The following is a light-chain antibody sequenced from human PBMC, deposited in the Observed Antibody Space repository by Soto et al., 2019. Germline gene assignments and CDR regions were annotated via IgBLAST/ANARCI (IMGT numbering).Light chain of an antibody. CDR1: QSVSSSY. CDR3: QQYGSSPPGLT. CDR2: GAS. Sequence: IVLTQSPGTLSLSPGERATLSCRASQSVSSSYLAWYQQKPGQAPRLLTYGASSRATGIPDRYSGSGSGTDFILTISRLEPGDFAVYYCQQYGSSPPGLTFGGGTKVEIK. V-gene: IGKV3-20*01. J-gene: IGKJ4*01.